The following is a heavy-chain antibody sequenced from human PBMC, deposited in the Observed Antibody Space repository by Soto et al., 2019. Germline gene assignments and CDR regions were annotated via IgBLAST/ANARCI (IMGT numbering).Heavy chain of an antibody. CDR1: GFIFSEYD. V-gene: IGHV3-13*01. J-gene: IGHJ4*02. D-gene: IGHD3-3*01. CDR2: IDTAGDT. CDR3: ARSGFGPFDC. Sequence: GGSLRLSCAASGFIFSEYDLHWVRQATGKGLEWVSAIDTAGDTYYPDSVKGRFTISRENARNSLYLQMNSLRAEDTAVYYCARSGFGPFDCWGQGTLVTVSS.